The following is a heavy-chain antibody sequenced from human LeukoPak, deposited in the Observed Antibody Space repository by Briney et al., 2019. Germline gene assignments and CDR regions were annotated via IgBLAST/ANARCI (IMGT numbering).Heavy chain of an antibody. CDR2: IYYSKNT. CDR1: GRSISSSSAY. CDR3: VSPRGFSYGYFDY. Sequence: PSETLSLTCTVSGRSISSSSAYWGWLRQPPGKGLEWVGSIYYSKNTYYNPSLKSRVTISADTSKHQFSLTLGSVIATDTAVYYCVSPRGFSYGYFDYWGQGTLVTVSS. V-gene: IGHV4-39*01. J-gene: IGHJ4*02. D-gene: IGHD5-18*01.